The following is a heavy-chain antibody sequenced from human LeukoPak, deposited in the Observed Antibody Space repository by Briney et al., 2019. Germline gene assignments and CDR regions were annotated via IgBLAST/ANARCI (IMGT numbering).Heavy chain of an antibody. CDR1: GGSIGSYYW. D-gene: IGHD3-22*01. CDR2: VDWDDDK. V-gene: IGHV2-70*11. Sequence: TLSLTCTVSGGSIGSYYWNWIRQPPGKALEWLARVDWDDDKYYSTSLKTRLTISKDTSKSQVVLTMTNMDPVDTATYYCVRSYYYDSCGYFFDYWGQGTLVTVSS. J-gene: IGHJ4*02. CDR3: VRSYYYDSCGYFFDY.